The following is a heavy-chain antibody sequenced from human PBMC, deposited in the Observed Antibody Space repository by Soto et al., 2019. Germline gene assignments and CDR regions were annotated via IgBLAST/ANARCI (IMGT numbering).Heavy chain of an antibody. D-gene: IGHD2-15*01. V-gene: IGHV3-33*01. CDR1: GFTFSSYG. Sequence: ESGGGVVQPGRSLRLSCAASGFTFSSYGMHWVRQAPGKGLEWVAVIWYDGSNKYYADSVKGRFTISRDNSKNTLYLQMNSLRAEDTAVYYCARGDCSGGSCELPFDYWGQGTLVTVSS. CDR2: IWYDGSNK. J-gene: IGHJ4*02. CDR3: ARGDCSGGSCELPFDY.